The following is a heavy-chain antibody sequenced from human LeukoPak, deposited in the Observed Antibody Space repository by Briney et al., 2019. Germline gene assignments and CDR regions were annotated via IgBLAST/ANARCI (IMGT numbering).Heavy chain of an antibody. J-gene: IGHJ4*02. CDR1: GCTFTGYY. Sequence: ASVKVSCKASGCTFTGYYMHWLRQAPGQGLEWMGWINPNSGGTNYAQKFQGRVTMTRDTSISTAYMELSRLRSDDTAVYYCARGADRYSGSYAYWGQGTLVTVSS. D-gene: IGHD1-26*01. CDR3: ARGADRYSGSYAY. V-gene: IGHV1-2*02. CDR2: INPNSGGT.